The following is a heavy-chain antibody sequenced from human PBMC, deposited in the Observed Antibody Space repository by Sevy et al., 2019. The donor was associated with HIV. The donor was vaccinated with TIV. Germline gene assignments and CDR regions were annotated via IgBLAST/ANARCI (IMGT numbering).Heavy chain of an antibody. Sequence: GGSLRLSCVASGFTFSDYAMSWVRQAPVKGLEWVAGLSSRGDGTDYADSVKGRFTISRDNLKNTLYLQMNSLRAEDTATYYCAKDLYSSVWPWAFDYWGQGTPVTVSS. J-gene: IGHJ4*02. CDR1: GFTFSDYA. CDR3: AKDLYSSVWPWAFDY. CDR2: LSSRGDGT. V-gene: IGHV3-23*01. D-gene: IGHD4-4*01.